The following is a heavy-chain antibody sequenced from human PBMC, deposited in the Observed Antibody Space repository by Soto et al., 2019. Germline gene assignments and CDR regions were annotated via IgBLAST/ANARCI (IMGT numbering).Heavy chain of an antibody. D-gene: IGHD6-13*01. CDR3: ARHTRGPDSSSWGMGHFDY. CDR2: IYYSGST. J-gene: IGHJ4*02. CDR1: GGSISSGTHY. Sequence: QLQLQESGPGLVKPSETLSVTCVVSGGSISSGTHYWTWIRQPPGKGLEWLARIYYSGSTYQNPSLKSRVTISVDMSKSQFSLTLSSVTAADTAVYYCARHTRGPDSSSWGMGHFDYWGQGTLVTVSS. V-gene: IGHV4-39*01.